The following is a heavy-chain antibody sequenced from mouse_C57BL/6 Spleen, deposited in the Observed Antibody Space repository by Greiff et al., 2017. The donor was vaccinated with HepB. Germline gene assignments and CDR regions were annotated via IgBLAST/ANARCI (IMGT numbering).Heavy chain of an antibody. V-gene: IGHV1-64*01. CDR2: IHPNSGST. Sequence: VQLQQPGAELVKPGASVKLSCKASGYTFTSYWMHWVKQRPGQGLEWIGMIHPNSGSTNYNEKFKSKATLTVDNSSSTAYMQLSSLTSEDSAVYYCARSYTYYAMDYWGQGTSVTVSS. D-gene: IGHD5-1-1*01. J-gene: IGHJ4*01. CDR1: GYTFTSYW. CDR3: ARSYTYYAMDY.